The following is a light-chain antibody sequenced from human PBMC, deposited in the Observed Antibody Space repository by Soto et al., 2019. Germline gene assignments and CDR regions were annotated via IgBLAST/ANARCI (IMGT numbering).Light chain of an antibody. V-gene: IGLV2-23*01. CDR2: EGS. CDR1: SSDVGSYNL. J-gene: IGLJ1*01. CDR3: CSYAGSYTYV. Sequence: QSVLTQPASVSGSPGQSITISCTGTSSDVGSYNLVSWYQQHPGKAPKLMIYEGSKRPSGVSNRFSGSKSGNTASLTISGLQAEDEADYYCCSYAGSYTYVFGTGTKVIVL.